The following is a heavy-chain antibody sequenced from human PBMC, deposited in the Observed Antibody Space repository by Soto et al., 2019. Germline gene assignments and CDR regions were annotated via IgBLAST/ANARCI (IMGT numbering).Heavy chain of an antibody. D-gene: IGHD3-22*01. CDR2: IYHSGSS. V-gene: IGHV4-30-2*01. CDR1: GGSITSDGYS. Sequence: QLQLQESGSGLVKSSQTLSLTCAVSGGSITSDGYSWSWIRQPPGKGLEWLGHIYHSGSSYNNPSLRSRVTISVDTSKNQFSLKLNSVTAADTAMYFCARTGYYDSSGYYYVFFDFWGQGTLVTVSS. J-gene: IGHJ4*02. CDR3: ARTGYYDSSGYYYVFFDF.